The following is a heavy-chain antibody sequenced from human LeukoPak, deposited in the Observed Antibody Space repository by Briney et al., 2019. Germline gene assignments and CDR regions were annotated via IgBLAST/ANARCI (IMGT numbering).Heavy chain of an antibody. D-gene: IGHD6-6*01. CDR1: GFTFSSYI. V-gene: IGHV3-21*01. Sequence: GGSLRLSCAASGFTFSSYIMNWVRQAPGKGLEWVSSISSSSSYIYYADSVKGRFTISRDNAKNSLYLQMNSLRAEDTAVYYCASEGAARRNWFDPWGQGTLVTVSS. CDR2: ISSSSSYI. CDR3: ASEGAARRNWFDP. J-gene: IGHJ5*02.